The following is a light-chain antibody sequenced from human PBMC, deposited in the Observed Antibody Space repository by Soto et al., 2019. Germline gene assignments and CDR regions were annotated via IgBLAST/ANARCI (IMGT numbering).Light chain of an antibody. J-gene: IGKJ2*01. CDR2: GAS. CDR1: QSVSSSY. V-gene: IGKV3-20*01. CDR3: QQYGSSPRYT. Sequence: EIVLTQSPGTLSLSPGERATLSCRASQSVSSSYLAWYQQKPGQAPRLLIYGASSRATGIPDRFSGSGSGTDFSLTINRLEPQDFAVYYCQQYGSSPRYTFGPGTKLEIK.